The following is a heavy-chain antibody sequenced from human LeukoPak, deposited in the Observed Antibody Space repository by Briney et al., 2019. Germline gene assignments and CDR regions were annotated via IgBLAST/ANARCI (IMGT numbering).Heavy chain of an antibody. J-gene: IGHJ4*02. CDR2: ISSSSSYI. Sequence: GGSLRLSCAASGFTFSSYSMNWVRQAPGKGLEWVSSISSSSSYIYYADSVKGRFTISRDNAKNSLYLQMNSLRAEDTAVYYCARDLSYGDSTTYWGQGTLVAVSS. CDR1: GFTFSSYS. V-gene: IGHV3-21*01. D-gene: IGHD4-17*01. CDR3: ARDLSYGDSTTY.